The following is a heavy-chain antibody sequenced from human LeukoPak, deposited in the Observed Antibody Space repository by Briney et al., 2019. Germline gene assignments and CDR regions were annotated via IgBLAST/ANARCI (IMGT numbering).Heavy chain of an antibody. CDR2: INPTGSGT. CDR3: ARGQGSGWYVY. D-gene: IGHD6-19*01. Sequence: GASVKISCKASGYTFINNWMHWVRQAPGQGLEWVGLINPTGSGTLYAQKFQGRVTMTRDMSTSTDYMELSSLRSEDTAVYYCARGQGSGWYVYWGQGTLVTVSS. V-gene: IGHV1-46*01. CDR1: GYTFINNW. J-gene: IGHJ4*02.